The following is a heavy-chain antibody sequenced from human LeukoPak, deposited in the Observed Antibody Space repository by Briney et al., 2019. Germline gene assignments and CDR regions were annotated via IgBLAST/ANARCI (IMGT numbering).Heavy chain of an antibody. J-gene: IGHJ6*02. Sequence: GGSLRLSCAASGFTFSSYSMNWVRQAPGKGLEWVSSISSSSSYIYYADSVKGRFTISRDNAKNSLYLQMNSLRAEDTAVYYCARDRGSYETDHGMDVWGQGTTVTVSS. D-gene: IGHD5-12*01. CDR1: GFTFSSYS. CDR2: ISSSSSYI. CDR3: ARDRGSYETDHGMDV. V-gene: IGHV3-21*01.